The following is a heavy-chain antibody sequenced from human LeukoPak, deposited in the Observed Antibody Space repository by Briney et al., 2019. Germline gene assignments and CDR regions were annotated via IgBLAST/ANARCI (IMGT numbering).Heavy chain of an antibody. Sequence: ASVKVSCKASGYTFTSYGISWVRQAPGQGLEWMGWISAYNGNTNYAQRLQGRVTMTTDTSTSTAYMELRSPRSDDTAVYYCARDDFWSGYYKGNWFDPWGQGTLVTVSS. CDR3: ARDDFWSGYYKGNWFDP. D-gene: IGHD3-3*01. CDR2: ISAYNGNT. CDR1: GYTFTSYG. V-gene: IGHV1-18*01. J-gene: IGHJ5*02.